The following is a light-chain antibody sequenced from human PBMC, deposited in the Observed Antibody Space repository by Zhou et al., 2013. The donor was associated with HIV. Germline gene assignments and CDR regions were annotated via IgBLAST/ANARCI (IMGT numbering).Light chain of an antibody. CDR1: QNINGW. CDR3: QQYYTFPLT. J-gene: IGKJ4*01. CDR2: RVS. Sequence: DIQMTQFPSTLSASVGDRVTITCRASQNINGWLAWYQQKPGNAPKLLIFRVSTLEGGVPSRFSGSGSGTEFTLTITSLQPEDFATYYCQQYYTFPLTFGGGTKVEI. V-gene: IGKV1-5*03.